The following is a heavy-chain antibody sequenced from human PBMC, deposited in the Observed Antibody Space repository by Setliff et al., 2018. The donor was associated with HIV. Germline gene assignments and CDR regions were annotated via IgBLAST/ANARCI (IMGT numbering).Heavy chain of an antibody. D-gene: IGHD6-19*01. CDR3: ARSRESSGYYRDYYYYLDV. CDR2: ISTSGST. Sequence: PSETLSLTCTVSGGSISSGSYYWSWIRQPAGKGLEWIGHISTSGSTNYNPSLKSRFPISVHTSQNQFSLKLSSVTAADPAVYYCARSRESSGYYRDYYYYLDVWGKGTTVTVSS. J-gene: IGHJ6*03. CDR1: GGSISSGSYY. V-gene: IGHV4-61*09.